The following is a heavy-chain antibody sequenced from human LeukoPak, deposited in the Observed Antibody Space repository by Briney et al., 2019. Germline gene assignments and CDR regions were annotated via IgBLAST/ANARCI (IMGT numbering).Heavy chain of an antibody. Sequence: ASVKVSCKDSGYTFTGYYIHWVRRAPGQGLEWMGWIHPNSGDTNYAQKFQGRVTMTRDTSIGTTYMELSRLRSDDTAVYYCAREEDDCSGGSCYLGYFDCWGQGTLVTVSS. V-gene: IGHV1-2*02. CDR1: GYTFTGYY. J-gene: IGHJ4*02. D-gene: IGHD2-15*01. CDR3: AREEDDCSGGSCYLGYFDC. CDR2: IHPNSGDT.